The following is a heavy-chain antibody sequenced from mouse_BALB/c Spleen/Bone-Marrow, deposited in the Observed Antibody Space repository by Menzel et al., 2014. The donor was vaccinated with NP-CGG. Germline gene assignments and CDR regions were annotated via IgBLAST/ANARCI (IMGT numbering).Heavy chain of an antibody. V-gene: IGHV2-6-7*01. CDR1: GFSLTGYG. Sequence: VQLVESGPGLVAPSQSLSITCTVSGFSLTGYGVSWVRQPPGKGLEWLGMIWGDGSTDYNPALKSRLSISKDNSKSQVFLKMNSLQTDDTARYYCARDSFLITRALDYWGQGTSVTVSS. CDR3: ARDSFLITRALDY. CDR2: IWGDGST. D-gene: IGHD2-4*01. J-gene: IGHJ4*01.